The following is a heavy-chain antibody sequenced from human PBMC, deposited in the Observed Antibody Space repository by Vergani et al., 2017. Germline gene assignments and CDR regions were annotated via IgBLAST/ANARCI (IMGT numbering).Heavy chain of an antibody. V-gene: IGHV4-4*07. CDR3: ARDYCSSTSCFLDY. Sequence: QVQLQESGPGLVKPSVTLYLTCTVSGGSISSYYWSWIRQPAGKGLEWIGRIYTSGSTNYNPSLKSRVTMSVDTSKNQFSLKLSSVTAADTAVYYCARDYCSSTSCFLDYWGQGTLVTVSS. CDR2: IYTSGST. CDR1: GGSISSYY. D-gene: IGHD2-2*01. J-gene: IGHJ4*02.